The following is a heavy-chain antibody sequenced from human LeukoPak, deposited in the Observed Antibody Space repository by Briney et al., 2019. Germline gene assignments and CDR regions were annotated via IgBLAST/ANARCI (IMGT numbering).Heavy chain of an antibody. D-gene: IGHD6-19*01. CDR3: AREIAVAGTTGDYDI. Sequence: GGSLRLSCAASGFTFSDYYMSWSRQAPGKGLEWVSYISRNSYTNYADSVKGRFTISRDNAKNSLYLQKNSLRAEDTAVYYCAREIAVAGTTGDYDIWGQGTMVTVSS. CDR2: ISRNSYT. J-gene: IGHJ3*02. CDR1: GFTFSDYY. V-gene: IGHV3-11*06.